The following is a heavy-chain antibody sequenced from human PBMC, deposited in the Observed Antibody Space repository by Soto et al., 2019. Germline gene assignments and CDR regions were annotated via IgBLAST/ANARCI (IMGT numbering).Heavy chain of an antibody. V-gene: IGHV4-59*01. CDR1: GGSISTYY. D-gene: IGHD4-17*01. Sequence: QVQLQESGPGLVKPSETLSLTCTVSGGSISTYYWNWIRQPPGKGLEWIGYVFHSGTTNYNPSLKGRVTMSVDTSKNRLSLKLNSVTAADTAVYYCARSLYADSTFDYWAREPWSPSPQ. CDR2: VFHSGTT. J-gene: IGHJ4*02. CDR3: ARSLYADSTFDY.